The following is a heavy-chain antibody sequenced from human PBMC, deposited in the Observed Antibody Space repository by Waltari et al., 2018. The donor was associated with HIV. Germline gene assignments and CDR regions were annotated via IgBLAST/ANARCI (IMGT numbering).Heavy chain of an antibody. J-gene: IGHJ5*02. V-gene: IGHV5-10-1*01. Sequence: DVPLVQSGPEAKHPGEPPRIRSNGSGYTLPSYWTRWVRQMPGKGLGWTGVIDPSDSYTNYSPSFQGHVTISADKSISTAYRQWSSLKASDTAMYYCAKLRSGSYDWFDPWGQGTLVTVSS. D-gene: IGHD3-10*01. CDR2: IDPSDSYT. CDR3: AKLRSGSYDWFDP. CDR1: GYTLPSYW.